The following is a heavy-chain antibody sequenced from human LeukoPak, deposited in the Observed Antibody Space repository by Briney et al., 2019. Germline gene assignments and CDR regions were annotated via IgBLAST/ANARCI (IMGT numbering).Heavy chain of an antibody. J-gene: IGHJ5*02. CDR2: MNPNSGNT. CDR1: GYTFTSYD. CDR3: ARGPGALFIGYSGHGGFDP. V-gene: IGHV1-8*01. D-gene: IGHD5-12*01. Sequence: GASVKVSCKAPGYTFTSYDINWVRQATGQGLEWMGWMNPNSGNTGYAQKFQGRVTMTRNTSISTAYMELSSLRSEDTAVYYCARGPGALFIGYSGHGGFDPWGQGTLVTVSS.